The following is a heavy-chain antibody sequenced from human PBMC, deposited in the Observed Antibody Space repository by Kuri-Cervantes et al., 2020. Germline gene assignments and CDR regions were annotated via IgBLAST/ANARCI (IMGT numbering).Heavy chain of an antibody. J-gene: IGHJ4*02. CDR3: ARIDYGGNGFDY. Sequence: SETLSLTCTVSGGSISSSSYYWGRIRQPPGKGLEWIGEINHSGSTNYNPSLKSRVTMSVDTSKNQFSLKLSSVTAADTAVYYCARIDYGGNGFDYWGQGTLVTVSS. CDR1: GGSISSSSYY. D-gene: IGHD4-23*01. V-gene: IGHV4-39*01. CDR2: INHSGST.